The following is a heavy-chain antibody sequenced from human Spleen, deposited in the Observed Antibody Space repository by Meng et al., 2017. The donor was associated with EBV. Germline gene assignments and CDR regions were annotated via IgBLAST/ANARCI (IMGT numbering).Heavy chain of an antibody. CDR2: IYHSGST. J-gene: IGHJ4*02. CDR1: GGSTRSTDW. CDR3: ARLSTIQGWYAIDS. D-gene: IGHD2-15*01. Sequence: QVQLQESGPGLVKPSGTLYLTSAVSGGSTRSTDWWSWIRQPPGKGLEWIGQIYHSGSTDYNPSLKSRVTISVDKSKNQFSLKLSSVTAADTAVYYCARLSTIQGWYAIDSWGQGSLVTVSS. V-gene: IGHV4-4*02.